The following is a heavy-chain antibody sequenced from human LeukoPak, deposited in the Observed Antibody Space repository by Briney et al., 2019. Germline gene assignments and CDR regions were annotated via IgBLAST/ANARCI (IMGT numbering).Heavy chain of an antibody. Sequence: SETLSLTCSVSGGSISSSTFYWGWIRQSPGKGLEWIGSFYYRGSPYYDSSLKSRVTISVDTSKNQFSLRLSSVTAADTAVYYCARKGTRWDYWGQGTLVTVSS. V-gene: IGHV4-39*07. CDR1: GGSISSSTFY. D-gene: IGHD4-23*01. CDR2: FYYRGSP. J-gene: IGHJ4*02. CDR3: ARKGTRWDY.